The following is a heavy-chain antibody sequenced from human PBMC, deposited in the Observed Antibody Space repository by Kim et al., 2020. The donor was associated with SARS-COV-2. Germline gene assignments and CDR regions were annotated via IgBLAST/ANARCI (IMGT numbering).Heavy chain of an antibody. Sequence: GSLRLSCAASGFTFSSYGMHWVRQAPGKGLEWVAVISYDGSNKYYADSVKGRFTISRDNSKNTLYLQMNSLRAEDTAVYYCAKIISAVSAAGYYFDYWG. CDR3: AKIISAVSAAGYYFDY. CDR1: GFTFSSYG. CDR2: ISYDGSNK. D-gene: IGHD6-25*01. V-gene: IGHV3-30*18. J-gene: IGHJ4*01.